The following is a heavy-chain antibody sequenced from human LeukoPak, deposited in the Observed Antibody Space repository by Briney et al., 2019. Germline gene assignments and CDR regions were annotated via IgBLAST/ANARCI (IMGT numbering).Heavy chain of an antibody. J-gene: IGHJ4*02. CDR2: IYPRDGST. V-gene: IGHV1-46*01. CDR3: ARDQEGFDY. CDR1: GYTFTSNY. Sequence: GAAVYVSCTASGYTFTSNYIHRVRQGPGQGLEWMGMIYPRDGSTSYAQKFQGRVTVTRDTYTSTVHMELSGLRSEDTAAYYCARDQEGFDYWGQGTLVTVSS.